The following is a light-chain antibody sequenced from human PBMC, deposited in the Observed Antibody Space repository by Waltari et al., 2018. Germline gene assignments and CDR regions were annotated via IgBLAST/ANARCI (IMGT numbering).Light chain of an antibody. J-gene: IGLJ2*01. V-gene: IGLV1-36*01. CDR2: YDD. Sequence: QSALTQPPSVSGAPRQRVTISCSGTSSNIGDSAVNWYQQLPGTPPKLVIYYDDLVPSGVSDRFSGSKSGSSASLAISGLQSEDEAVYFCAAWDISLNNLLFGGGTKLTVL. CDR3: AAWDISLNNLL. CDR1: SSNIGDSA.